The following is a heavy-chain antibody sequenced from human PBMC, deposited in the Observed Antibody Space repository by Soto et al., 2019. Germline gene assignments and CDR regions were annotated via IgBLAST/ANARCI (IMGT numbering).Heavy chain of an antibody. Sequence: SVKVSCKASGGALNYNAFSWVRQAPGQGLEWIGGIVTVFGTANHAQKFQDRVTITADESTRTVYMELRSLRSEDTAVYYCARSGAYSSSQFGLDVWGQGTTVTVSS. V-gene: IGHV1-69*13. CDR1: GGALNYNA. J-gene: IGHJ6*02. D-gene: IGHD6-13*01. CDR3: ARSGAYSSSQFGLDV. CDR2: IVTVFGTA.